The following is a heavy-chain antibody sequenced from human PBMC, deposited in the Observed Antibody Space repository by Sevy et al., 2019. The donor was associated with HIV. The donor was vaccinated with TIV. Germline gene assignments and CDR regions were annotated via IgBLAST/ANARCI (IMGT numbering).Heavy chain of an antibody. J-gene: IGHJ4*02. Sequence: SETLSLTCTVSGGSMNGYFWSWIRQPPGKGLEWIGYIYHTGNTNYSPSLKSRLTISVDTSKNQFSLNLNSVTAADAAVYYCARHFISATSAFDSWGQGTLVTVSS. CDR1: GGSMNGYF. CDR3: ARHFISATSAFDS. V-gene: IGHV4-59*08. D-gene: IGHD2-15*01. CDR2: IYHTGNT.